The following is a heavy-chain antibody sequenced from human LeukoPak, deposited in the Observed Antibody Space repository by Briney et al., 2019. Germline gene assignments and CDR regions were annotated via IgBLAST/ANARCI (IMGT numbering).Heavy chain of an antibody. D-gene: IGHD2-21*01. J-gene: IGHJ4*02. Sequence: SETLSLTCAVYGGSFSGYYWSWIRQPPGKGLEWIGEINHSGSTNYNPSLKSRVTISADTSKNQFSLKLSSVTAADTAVYYCARNSHDRAYDYWGQGTLVTVSS. CDR1: GGSFSGYY. CDR3: ARNSHDRAYDY. CDR2: INHSGST. V-gene: IGHV4-34*01.